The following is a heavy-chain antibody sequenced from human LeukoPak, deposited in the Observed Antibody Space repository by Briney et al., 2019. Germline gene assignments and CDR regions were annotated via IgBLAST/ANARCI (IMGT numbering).Heavy chain of an antibody. D-gene: IGHD1-26*01. CDR2: ISYDGSNK. J-gene: IGHJ4*02. CDR3: ARDSAPSGSYFSEFDY. CDR1: GFTFSSYG. V-gene: IGHV3-30*03. Sequence: PGGSLRLSCAASGFTFSSYGMHWVRQAPGKGLEWVAVISYDGSNKYYADSVKGRFTISRGNAKNSLYLQMNSLRAEDTAVYYCARDSAPSGSYFSEFDYWGQGTLVTVSS.